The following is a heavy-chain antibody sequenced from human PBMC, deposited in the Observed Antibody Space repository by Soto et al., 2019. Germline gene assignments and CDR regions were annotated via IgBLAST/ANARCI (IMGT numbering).Heavy chain of an antibody. D-gene: IGHD3-22*01. J-gene: IGHJ3*02. CDR2: ISGSGGST. CDR1: GFTFSSYA. CDR3: AKDIHYYDSSGYIAFDI. Sequence: GGSLRLSCAASGFTFSSYAMSWVRQAPGKGLEWVSAISGSGGSTYYADSVKGRFTISRDNSKNTLYLQMNSLRAEDTAVYYCAKDIHYYDSSGYIAFDIWGQGTMVTVSS. V-gene: IGHV3-23*01.